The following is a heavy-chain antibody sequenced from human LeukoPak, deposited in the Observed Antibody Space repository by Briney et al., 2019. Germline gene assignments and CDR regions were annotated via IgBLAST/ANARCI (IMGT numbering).Heavy chain of an antibody. V-gene: IGHV3-7*01. J-gene: IGHJ4*02. CDR2: IKEDGSQK. Sequence: GGSLRLSCAASGFTFTTYWMTWVREPPGKGLEWVDIIKEDGSQKYYVDSVKGRFTISRDNAKNSLYLQMDSLKAEDTAVYYCARENWANDYWGQGTLVTVSS. CDR1: GFTFTTYW. CDR3: ARENWANDY. D-gene: IGHD7-27*01.